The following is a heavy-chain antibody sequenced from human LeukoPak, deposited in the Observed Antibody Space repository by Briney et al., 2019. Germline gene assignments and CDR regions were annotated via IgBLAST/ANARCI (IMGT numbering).Heavy chain of an antibody. D-gene: IGHD1-26*01. CDR2: IKQDGSEK. V-gene: IGHV3-7*01. CDR3: TMIEWERWRG. J-gene: IGHJ4*02. Sequence: GGSLRLSCAASGFTFSNYWMNWVRQAPGKGLEWVANIKQDGSEKYYVDSVEGRPTVSRDNTKNSLYLQMNSLRAEDTAVYYCTMIEWERWRGWGQGTLVTVSS. CDR1: GFTFSNYW.